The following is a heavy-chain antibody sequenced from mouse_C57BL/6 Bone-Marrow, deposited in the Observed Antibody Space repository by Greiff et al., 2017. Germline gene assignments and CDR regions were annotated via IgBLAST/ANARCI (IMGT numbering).Heavy chain of an antibody. CDR3: ARHESASYHDWVWFAY. Sequence: QVQLQQSGAELVKPGASVKLSCKASGYTFTEYTIHWVKQRSGQGLEWIGWFYPGSGSIKYNETFKDKATLTADKSTRTVYMELSRMTSEDSAVYFCARHESASYHDWVWFAYWGQGTLVTVSA. CDR2: FYPGSGSI. CDR1: GYTFTEYT. J-gene: IGHJ3*01. V-gene: IGHV1-62-2*01. D-gene: IGHD2-4*01.